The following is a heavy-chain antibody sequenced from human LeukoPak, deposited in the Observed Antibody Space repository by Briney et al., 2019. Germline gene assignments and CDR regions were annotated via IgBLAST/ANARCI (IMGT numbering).Heavy chain of an antibody. D-gene: IGHD3-3*01. V-gene: IGHV1-69*05. Sequence: ASVKVSCKASGGTFSSYAISWVRQAPGQGLEWMGGINPIFGTANYAQKFQGRVTITTDESTSTAYMELSSLRSEDTAVYYCARSVLRFLEWPGDYYYYMDVWGKGTTVTVSS. CDR2: INPIFGTA. J-gene: IGHJ6*03. CDR1: GGTFSSYA. CDR3: ARSVLRFLEWPGDYYYYMDV.